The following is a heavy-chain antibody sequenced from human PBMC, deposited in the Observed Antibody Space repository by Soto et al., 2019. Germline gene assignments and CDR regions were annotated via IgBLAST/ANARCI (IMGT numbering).Heavy chain of an antibody. CDR3: ARGRYGDY. V-gene: IGHV1-18*01. D-gene: IGHD1-1*01. CDR1: GYAFTTYG. CDR2: ISAHNGNT. J-gene: IGHJ4*02. Sequence: QVHLVQSGAEVKKPGASVKVSCKGSGYAFTTYGITWVRQAPGQGVEWMGWISAHNGNTNYAQKLQGRVTVPRDTSTRTAYMELRSLRSGDTDVYYCARGRYGDYWGQGALVTVSS.